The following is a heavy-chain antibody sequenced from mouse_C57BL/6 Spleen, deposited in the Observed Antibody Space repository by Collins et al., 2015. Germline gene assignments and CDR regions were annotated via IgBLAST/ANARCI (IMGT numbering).Heavy chain of an antibody. CDR1: GYTFTSYW. J-gene: IGHJ2*01. V-gene: IGHV1-74*01. Sequence: QVQLQQPGTELVKPGASVKVSCKASGYTFTSYWMHWVKQRPGQGLEWIGRIHPSDSDTTYNQKFKGKATLTVDTSSSTAYMQLSSLTSEDSAVYYCAVYYTNYVGFDYWGQGTTLTVSS. D-gene: IGHD2-5*01. CDR3: AVYYTNYVGFDY. CDR2: IHPSDSDT.